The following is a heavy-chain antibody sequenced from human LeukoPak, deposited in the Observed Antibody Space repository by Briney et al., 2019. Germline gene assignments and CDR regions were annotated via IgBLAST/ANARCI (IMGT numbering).Heavy chain of an antibody. Sequence: SETLPLTCTVSGGSISSYYWSWIRQPPGKGLEWIGYIYYSGSTNYNPSLKSRVTISVDTSKNQFSLKLSSVTAADTAVYYCARHLAASGWYDYWGQGTLVTVSS. CDR1: GGSISSYY. D-gene: IGHD6-19*01. CDR3: ARHLAASGWYDY. V-gene: IGHV4-59*08. CDR2: IYYSGST. J-gene: IGHJ4*02.